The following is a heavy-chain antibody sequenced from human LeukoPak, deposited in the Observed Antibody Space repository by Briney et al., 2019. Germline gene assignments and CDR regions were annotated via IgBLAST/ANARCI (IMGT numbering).Heavy chain of an antibody. D-gene: IGHD6-13*01. CDR2: IKQDGSEK. CDR3: AKDVIAAAPNYYYGMDV. CDR1: GFTFSSYW. J-gene: IGHJ6*02. V-gene: IGHV3-7*01. Sequence: GGSLRLSCAASGFTFSSYWMSWVRQAPGKGLEWVANIKQDGSEKYYVDSVKGRFAISRDNAKNSLYLQMNSLRAEDTAVYYCAKDVIAAAPNYYYGMDVWGQGTTVTVSS.